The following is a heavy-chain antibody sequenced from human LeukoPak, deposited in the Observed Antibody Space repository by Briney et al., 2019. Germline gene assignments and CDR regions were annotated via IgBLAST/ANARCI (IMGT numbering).Heavy chain of an antibody. V-gene: IGHV3-30*18. J-gene: IGHJ5*02. CDR3: AKGDTTSWALDP. CDR2: ISFDGRNR. D-gene: IGHD2-2*01. Sequence: GGSLRLSCAASGFTFGSYGIHWVRQAPGKGLEWVAIISFDGRNRYYGDSVRGRFTISRDDSKKTLFLEMNGLRPEDTGLYHWAKGDTTSWALDPWGQGTLVTVSS. CDR1: GFTFGSYG.